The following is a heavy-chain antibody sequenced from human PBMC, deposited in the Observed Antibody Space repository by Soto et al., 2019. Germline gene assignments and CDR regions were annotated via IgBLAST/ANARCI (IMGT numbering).Heavy chain of an antibody. Sequence: EVQLLESGGGLVQPGGSLRLSCAASGFTFSSYAMSWVRQAPGKGLEWVSAISGSGGSTYYADSVKGRFTISRDNSKNGLYPQMNSQTAEDMAVYNCAREGIAAAGDHGNYYYYCMDVCGKGTTVTVSS. CDR1: GFTFSSYA. D-gene: IGHD6-13*01. J-gene: IGHJ6*03. CDR2: ISGSGGST. V-gene: IGHV3-23*01. CDR3: AREGIAAAGDHGNYYYYCMDV.